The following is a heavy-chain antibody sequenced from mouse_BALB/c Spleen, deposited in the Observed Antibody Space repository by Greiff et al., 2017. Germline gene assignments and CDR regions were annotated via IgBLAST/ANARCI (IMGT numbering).Heavy chain of an antibody. J-gene: IGHJ2*01. CDR2: IDPYNGGT. CDR3: ARRDYYGSSMYYFDY. CDR1: GYAFTSYN. V-gene: IGHV1S135*01. D-gene: IGHD1-1*01. Sequence: VHVKQSGPELVKPGASVKVSCKASGYAFTSYNMYWVKQSHGKSLEWIGYIDPYNGGTSYNQKFKGKATLTVDKSSSTAYMHLNSLTSEDSAVYYCARRDYYGSSMYYFDYWGQGTTLTVSS.